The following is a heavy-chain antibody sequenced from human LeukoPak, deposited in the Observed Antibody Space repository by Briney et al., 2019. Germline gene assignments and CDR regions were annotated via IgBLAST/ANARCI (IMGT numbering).Heavy chain of an antibody. V-gene: IGHV3-9*01. CDR3: AKGISKWELLTAEYFQH. Sequence: GGSLRLSCAASGFTFDDYAMHWVRQAPGKGLEWVSGISWNSGSIGYADSVKGRFTISRDNAKNSLYLQMNSLRAEDTALYYCAKGISKWELLTAEYFQHWGQGTLVTVSS. CDR2: ISWNSGSI. CDR1: GFTFDDYA. D-gene: IGHD1-26*01. J-gene: IGHJ1*01.